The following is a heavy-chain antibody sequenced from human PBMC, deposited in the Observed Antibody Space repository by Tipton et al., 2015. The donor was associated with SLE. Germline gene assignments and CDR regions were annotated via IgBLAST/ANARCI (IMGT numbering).Heavy chain of an antibody. D-gene: IGHD6-19*01. J-gene: IGHJ3*02. V-gene: IGHV4-39*07. CDR3: ARQGIAVAGGAFDI. CDR1: GGSISSSSYY. CDR2: IYYSGST. Sequence: TLSLTCTVSGGSISSSSYYWGWIRQPPGKGLEWIGSIYYSGSTYYNPSLKSRVTISVDTSKNQFSLKLSSVTAADTAVYYCARQGIAVAGGAFDIWGQGTMVTVSS.